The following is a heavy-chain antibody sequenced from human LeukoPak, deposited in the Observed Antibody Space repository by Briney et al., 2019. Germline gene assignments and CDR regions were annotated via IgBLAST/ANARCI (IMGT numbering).Heavy chain of an antibody. V-gene: IGHV4-59*01. CDR2: IYYSGST. J-gene: IGHJ4*02. Sequence: SETLSLTCTVSGGSISSYYWNWVRQPPGKGLEWIGYIYYSGSTNYNPSLRSRVTISVDTSKNQFSLKLSSVTAADTAVYYCARGGGLSGSYWGQGTLVTVSS. D-gene: IGHD1-26*01. CDR1: GGSISSYY. CDR3: ARGGGLSGSY.